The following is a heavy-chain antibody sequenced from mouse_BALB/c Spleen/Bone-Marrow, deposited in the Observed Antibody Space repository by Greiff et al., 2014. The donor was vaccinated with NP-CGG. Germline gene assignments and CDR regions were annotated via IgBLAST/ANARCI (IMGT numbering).Heavy chain of an antibody. CDR1: GYSFTDYT. CDR2: FNPNNGGT. V-gene: IGHV1-22*01. CDR3: ARAGWYDY. J-gene: IGHJ2*01. Sequence: EVQLQQSGPELVKPGSSVKMSCKTSGYSFTDYTIHWVKQSHGKSLEWIGSFNPNNGGTNYNQKFKDKATLTVDKSSRTAYMEFRSLTFEDSAVYYCARAGWYDYWGQGTTLTVSS. D-gene: IGHD1-1*02.